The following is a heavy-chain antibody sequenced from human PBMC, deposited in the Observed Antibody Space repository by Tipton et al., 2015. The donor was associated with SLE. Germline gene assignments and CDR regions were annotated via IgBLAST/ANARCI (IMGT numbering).Heavy chain of an antibody. CDR3: ARHDYDDNVYYMQYFDY. CDR1: GFSISSGYY. V-gene: IGHV4-38-2*01. D-gene: IGHD3-22*01. J-gene: IGHJ4*02. CDR2: ISHSGNI. Sequence: TLSLTCAVSGFSISSGYYWGWIRQSPEKGLEWIGSISHSGNIYYNPSLKSRVSMSIDTSRNEVFPRLSSVTAADTAVYYCARHDYDDNVYYMQYFDYWGQGTLVTVSS.